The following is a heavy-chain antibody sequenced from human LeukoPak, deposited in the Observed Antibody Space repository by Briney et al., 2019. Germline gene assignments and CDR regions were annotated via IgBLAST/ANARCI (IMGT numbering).Heavy chain of an antibody. CDR1: GGSFSGYY. CDR3: ARVSAGTTNFDY. CDR2: INHSGST. V-gene: IGHV4-34*01. D-gene: IGHD1-7*01. Sequence: PSETLSLTCAVYGGSFSGYYWSWIRQPPGKGLEWIGEINHSGSTNYNPSLKSRVTISVDTSKNQFSLKLSSVTAADTAVYYCARVSAGTTNFDYWGQGTLVTVSS. J-gene: IGHJ4*02.